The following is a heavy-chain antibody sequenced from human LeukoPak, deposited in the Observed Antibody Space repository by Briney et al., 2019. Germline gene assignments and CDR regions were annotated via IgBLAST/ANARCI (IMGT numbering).Heavy chain of an antibody. J-gene: IGHJ4*02. CDR2: IYHSGST. CDR1: GYSISSGYY. CDR3: ARLYREGYSYGFPHYSDY. Sequence: SETLSLTCAVSGYSISSGYYWGWIRQPPGKGLEWIGSIYHSGSTYYNPSLKSRVTISVDTSKNQFSLKLSSVTAADTAVYYCARLYREGYSYGFPHYSDYWGQGTLVTVSS. D-gene: IGHD5-18*01. V-gene: IGHV4-38-2*01.